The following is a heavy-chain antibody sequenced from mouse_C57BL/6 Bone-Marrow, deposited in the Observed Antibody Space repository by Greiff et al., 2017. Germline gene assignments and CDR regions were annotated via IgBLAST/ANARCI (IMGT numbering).Heavy chain of an antibody. J-gene: IGHJ2*01. Sequence: QVPLQQSGAELVRPGASVKLSCKASGYTFTDYYINWVKQRPGQGLEWIARIYPGSGNTYYNEKFKGKATLTAEKSSSTAYMQLSSLTSEDSAVYFCARLGGGYWGQGTTLTVSS. D-gene: IGHD1-1*02. V-gene: IGHV1-76*01. CDR3: ARLGGGY. CDR1: GYTFTDYY. CDR2: IYPGSGNT.